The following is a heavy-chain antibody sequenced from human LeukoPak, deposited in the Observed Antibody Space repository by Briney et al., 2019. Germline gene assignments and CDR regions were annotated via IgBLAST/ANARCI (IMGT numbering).Heavy chain of an antibody. J-gene: IGHJ4*02. CDR3: ARSPVEMAQEGDYFDY. V-gene: IGHV3-7*01. CDR2: IKQDGSEK. D-gene: IGHD5-24*01. CDR1: GFTFSCYW. Sequence: GGSLRLSCAASGFTFSCYWMSWVRQAPGKGLEWVANIKQDGSEKYYVDSVKGRFTISRDNAKNSLYLQMNSLRAEDTAVYYCARSPVEMAQEGDYFDYWGQGTLVTVSS.